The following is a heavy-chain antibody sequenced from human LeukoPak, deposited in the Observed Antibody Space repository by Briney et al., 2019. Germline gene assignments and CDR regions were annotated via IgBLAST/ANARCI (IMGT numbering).Heavy chain of an antibody. CDR3: ARTSTHYDTLTGYYRRSPNYYYYMDV. D-gene: IGHD3-9*01. CDR1: GYTFTSYG. Sequence: ASVKVSCKASGYTFTSYGISWVRQAPGQGLEWMGWISAYNGNTNYAQKLQGRVTMTTDTSTSTAYMELRSLRSDDTAVYYCARTSTHYDTLTGYYRRSPNYYYYMDVWGKGTTVTVSS. CDR2: ISAYNGNT. V-gene: IGHV1-18*01. J-gene: IGHJ6*03.